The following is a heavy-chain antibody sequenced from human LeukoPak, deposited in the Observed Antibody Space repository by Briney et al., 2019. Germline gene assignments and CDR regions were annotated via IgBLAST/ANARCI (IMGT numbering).Heavy chain of an antibody. CDR3: ARDPSSGGYSYGSWISPRGYYFDY. V-gene: IGHV3-33*01. J-gene: IGHJ4*02. Sequence: GGPLRLSCAASGFTFSSYGMHWVRQAPGKGLEWVAVIWYDGSNKYYADSVKGRFTISRDNSKNTLYLQMNSLRAEDTAVYYCARDPSSGGYSYGSWISPRGYYFDYWGQGTLVTVSS. CDR2: IWYDGSNK. D-gene: IGHD5-18*01. CDR1: GFTFSSYG.